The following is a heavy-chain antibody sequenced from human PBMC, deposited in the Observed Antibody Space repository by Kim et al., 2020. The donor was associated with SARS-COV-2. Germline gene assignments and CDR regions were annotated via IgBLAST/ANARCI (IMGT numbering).Heavy chain of an antibody. J-gene: IGHJ4*02. CDR2: IYYSGST. Sequence: SETLSLTCTVSGGSVSSGSYYWSWIRQPPGKGLEWIGYIYYSGSTNYNPTHKIRVTISVDTTKNQFSLKLSSVTAADAAVYYCARDYYDFWRGAHYFDYWGQGALVSVSS. D-gene: IGHD3-3*01. CDR3: ARDYYDFWRGAHYFDY. CDR1: GGSVSSGSYY. V-gene: IGHV4-61*01.